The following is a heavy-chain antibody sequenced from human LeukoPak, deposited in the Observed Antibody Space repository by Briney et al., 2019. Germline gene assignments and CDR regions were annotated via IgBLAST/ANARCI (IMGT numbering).Heavy chain of an antibody. J-gene: IGHJ4*02. D-gene: IGHD2-8*01. V-gene: IGHV3-74*01. Sequence: PGGSLRLSCAASGFTFTSHWMHWVRQAPGKGLVWVSRISGDGSTRNYADSVKGRFTISRDNAKNTVNLQMDRLRADDTAVYYCARTTNGPEDWGQGTLVTVSS. CDR2: ISGDGSTR. CDR3: ARTTNGPED. CDR1: GFTFTSHW.